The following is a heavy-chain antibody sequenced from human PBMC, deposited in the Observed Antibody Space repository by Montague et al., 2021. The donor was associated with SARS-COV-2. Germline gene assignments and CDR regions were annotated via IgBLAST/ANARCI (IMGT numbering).Heavy chain of an antibody. CDR3: ARADRRNPDTTLRYHYEGMDP. CDR2: IYYSGRT. D-gene: IGHD3-16*01. Sequence: SETLSLTCTVSGESISTSYWAWIRQPPGKGLEWIGYIYYSGRTSYNSSLKSRVTISVDTSKNQVSLNLSSVTAADTAVYFCARADRRNPDTTLRYHYEGMDPWGQGTTVTVSS. V-gene: IGHV4-59*01. J-gene: IGHJ6*02. CDR1: GESISTSY.